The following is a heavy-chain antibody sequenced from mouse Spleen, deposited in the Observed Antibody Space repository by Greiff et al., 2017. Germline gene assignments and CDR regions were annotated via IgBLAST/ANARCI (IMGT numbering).Heavy chain of an antibody. D-gene: IGHD2-10*02. CDR3: ARHRGYGNYIDY. V-gene: IGHV5-12*02. Sequence: EVQRVESGGGLVQPGGSLKLSCATSGFTFSDYYMYWVRQTPEKRLEWVAYISNGGGSTYYPDTVKGRFTISRDNAKNTLYLQMSRLKSEDTAMYYCARHRGYGNYIDYWGQGTTLTVSS. CDR1: GFTFSDYY. CDR2: ISNGGGST. J-gene: IGHJ2*01.